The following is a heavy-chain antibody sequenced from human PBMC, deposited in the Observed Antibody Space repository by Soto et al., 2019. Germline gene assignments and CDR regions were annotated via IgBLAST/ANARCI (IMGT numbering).Heavy chain of an antibody. D-gene: IGHD6-25*01. CDR1: GGSISSYY. CDR3: SRGGFGLQRLGWLDH. J-gene: IGHJ5*02. V-gene: IGHV4-59*01. CDR2: IYYSGST. Sequence: QVQLQESGPGLVKPSETLSLTCTVSGGSISSYYWSWIRQPPGKGLEWIGYIYYSGSTNYSPSLRRRVTISVETPKKQFALKVRSVTAADTSVYYISRGGFGLQRLGWLDHRGRGTLVTVST.